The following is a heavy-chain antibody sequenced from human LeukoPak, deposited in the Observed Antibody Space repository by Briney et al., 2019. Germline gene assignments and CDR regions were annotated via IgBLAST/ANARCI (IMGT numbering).Heavy chain of an antibody. CDR1: GYTFTSYD. CDR2: MNPNSGNT. J-gene: IGHJ4*02. CDR3: ATMGAQD. D-gene: IGHD3-16*01. V-gene: IGHV1-8*02. Sequence: GASVKVSCKASGYTFTSYDINWVRRATGQGLEWMGWMNPNSGNTGYAQKFQGRVTMTRDTSISTAYMELSRLRSDDTAVYYCATMGAQDWGQGTLVTVSS.